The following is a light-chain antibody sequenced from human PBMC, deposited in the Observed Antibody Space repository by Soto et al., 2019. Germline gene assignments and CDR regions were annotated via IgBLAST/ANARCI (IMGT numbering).Light chain of an antibody. CDR2: AAS. V-gene: IGKV1-39*01. J-gene: IGKJ2*01. CDR3: QQCYSTSYT. CDR1: QSIANY. Sequence: DIQMTQSPSSLSASVGDRVTITCRARQSIANYLNWYQQTPGKAPKLLIYAASTLQTRVPSRFSGSGSGTYFTLTISSLQPEDLGTYYCQQCYSTSYTCGQGAKLEIK.